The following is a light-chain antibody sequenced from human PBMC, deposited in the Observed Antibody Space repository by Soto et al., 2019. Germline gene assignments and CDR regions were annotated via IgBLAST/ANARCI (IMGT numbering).Light chain of an antibody. CDR2: GAS. CDR1: QSVSSSY. Sequence: EIVLTQSPVTLSLSPGERATLSCRASQSVSSSYLAWYQQKPGQAPRLLIYGASSRATGIPDRFSGSGSGTAFTLPISRLEPEDFAVYYCQQYDSSPRTFGQGTKVDIK. CDR3: QQYDSSPRT. J-gene: IGKJ1*01. V-gene: IGKV3-20*01.